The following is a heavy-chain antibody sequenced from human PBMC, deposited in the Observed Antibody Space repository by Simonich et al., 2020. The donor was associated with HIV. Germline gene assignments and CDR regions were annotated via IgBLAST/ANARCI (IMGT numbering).Heavy chain of an antibody. Sequence: QVQLVESGGGVVQPGRSLRLSCAAAGFTFSSYAMHWVRQAPGKGLEWVAVTSYEGSNKYYADSVKGRFTISRDNSKNTLYLQMNSLSAEDTAVYYCASGGSVSSVWADDYWGQGTLVTVSS. J-gene: IGHJ4*02. V-gene: IGHV3-30*07. CDR2: TSYEGSNK. CDR1: GFTFSSYA. D-gene: IGHD3-16*01. CDR3: ASGGSVSSVWADDY.